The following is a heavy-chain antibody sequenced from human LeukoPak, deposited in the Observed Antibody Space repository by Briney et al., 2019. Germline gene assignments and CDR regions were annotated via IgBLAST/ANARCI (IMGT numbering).Heavy chain of an antibody. CDR1: GYSFTSCW. J-gene: IGHJ3*02. D-gene: IGHD2-2*01. CDR3: ARHRAPHCSSTSCLIDAFDI. V-gene: IGHV5-51*01. Sequence: GESLKISCKGSGYSFTSCWIGWVRQMPGKGLEWMGIIYPGDSDTRYSPSFQGQVTISADKSISTAYLQWSSLKASDTAMYYCARHRAPHCSSTSCLIDAFDIWGQGTMVTVSS. CDR2: IYPGDSDT.